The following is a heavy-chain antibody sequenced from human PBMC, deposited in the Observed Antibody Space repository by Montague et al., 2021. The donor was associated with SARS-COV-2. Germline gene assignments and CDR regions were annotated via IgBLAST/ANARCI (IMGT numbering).Heavy chain of an antibody. V-gene: IGHV6-1*01. CDR3: ARPSCSSTSCYGPLWY. CDR2: TYYRSKWYY. J-gene: IGHJ4*02. Sequence: CAISGDSVSSNTAAWNWIRQSPSRGLEWLGRTYYRSKWYYDYAVSVKSRMTISPDTSKNQFSLQLSSVTAADTAVYYCARPSCSSTSCYGPLWYWGQGTLVTVSS. CDR1: GDSVSSNTAA. D-gene: IGHD2-2*01.